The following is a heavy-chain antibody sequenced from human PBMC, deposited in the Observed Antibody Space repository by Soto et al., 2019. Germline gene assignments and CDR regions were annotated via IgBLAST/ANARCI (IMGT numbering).Heavy chain of an antibody. V-gene: IGHV3-23*01. J-gene: IGHJ4*02. CDR1: GFTFSSYA. CDR3: ARDGEGYSSGWYIY. CDR2: ISGSGGST. D-gene: IGHD6-19*01. Sequence: GGSLRLSCAASGFTFSSYAMSWVRQAPGKGLEWVSAISGSGGSTYYADSVKGRFTISRDNSKNTLYLQMNSLRAEDTAVYYCARDGEGYSSGWYIYWGQGTLVTVSS.